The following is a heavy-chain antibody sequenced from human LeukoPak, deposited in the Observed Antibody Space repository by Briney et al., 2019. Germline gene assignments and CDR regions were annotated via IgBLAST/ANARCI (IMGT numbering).Heavy chain of an antibody. V-gene: IGHV4-39*07. CDR1: GGSISSSSYY. Sequence: PSETLSLTCTVSGGSISSSSYYWGWIRQPPGKGLEWIGSIYYSGSTYYNPSLKSRVTISVDTSKNQFSLKLSSVTAADTAVYYCARELRYFDWLSIDYWGQGTLVTVSS. D-gene: IGHD3-9*01. J-gene: IGHJ4*02. CDR2: IYYSGST. CDR3: ARELRYFDWLSIDY.